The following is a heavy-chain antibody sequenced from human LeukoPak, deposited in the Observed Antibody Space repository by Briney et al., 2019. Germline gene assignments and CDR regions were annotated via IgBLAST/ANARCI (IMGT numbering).Heavy chain of an antibody. CDR2: INPNSGGT. D-gene: IGHD1-26*01. J-gene: IGHJ4*02. V-gene: IGHV1-2*02. Sequence: ASVKVSCKASGYTFTGYYMHWVRQAPGQGLEWMGWINPNSGGTNYAQKFQGRVTMTRDTSISTAYMELSRLRSDDTAVYYCARDIDGIVEATHVPYWGQGTLVTVSS. CDR1: GYTFTGYY. CDR3: ARDIDGIVEATHVPY.